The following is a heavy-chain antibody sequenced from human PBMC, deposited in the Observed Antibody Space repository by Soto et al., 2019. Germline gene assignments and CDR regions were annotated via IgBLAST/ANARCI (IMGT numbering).Heavy chain of an antibody. CDR3: VLPGTLQLPVDY. Sequence: EVQLVQSGAEVKTPGESLRISCKGSGYIFTGHWIGWVRHMPGKGLEWMGIIYPGDSETRYSRSFQGHVTVSADKSITTAYLQWARLKASDTAIYYCVLPGTLQLPVDYWGQGTRVIVSS. V-gene: IGHV5-51*01. CDR2: IYPGDSET. D-gene: IGHD1-1*01. J-gene: IGHJ4*02. CDR1: GYIFTGHW.